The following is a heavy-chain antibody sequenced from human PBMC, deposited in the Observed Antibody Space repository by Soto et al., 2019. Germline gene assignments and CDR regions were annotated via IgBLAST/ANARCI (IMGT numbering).Heavy chain of an antibody. CDR2: IYHSGST. V-gene: IGHV4-30-2*01. CDR3: ASSSRYYFDY. CDR1: GGSISSGGYS. J-gene: IGHJ4*02. D-gene: IGHD2-15*01. Sequence: QLQLQESGSGLVKPSQTLSLTCAVSGGSISSGGYSWSWIRQPPGKGLEWNGYIYHSGSTYYNPSRKGRVTISVDRSKNQFALKLSSVTAADTAGYYCASSSRYYFDYWGQGTLVTVSS.